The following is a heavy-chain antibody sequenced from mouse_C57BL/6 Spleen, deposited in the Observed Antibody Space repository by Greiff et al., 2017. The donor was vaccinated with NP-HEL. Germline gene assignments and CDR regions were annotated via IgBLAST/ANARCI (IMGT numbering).Heavy chain of an antibody. CDR1: GYAFSSYW. CDR2: IYPGDGDT. V-gene: IGHV1-80*01. J-gene: IGHJ4*01. CDR3: ASPSLLSHYAMDY. Sequence: QVQLQQSGAELVKPGASVKISCKASGYAFSSYWMNWVKQRPGKGLEWIGQIYPGDGDTNYNGKFKGKATLTADKSSSTAYMQLSSLTSEDSAVYFCASPSLLSHYAMDYWGQGTSVTVSS. D-gene: IGHD2-1*01.